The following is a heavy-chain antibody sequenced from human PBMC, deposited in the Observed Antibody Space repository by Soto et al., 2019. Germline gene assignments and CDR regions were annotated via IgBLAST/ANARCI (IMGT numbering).Heavy chain of an antibody. Sequence: EVPLLESGGGFVQPGVSLRLSCAASGFTFSSYAMSWVRQAPGKGLEWVSAISGRGGSTYYADSVKGRFTISRDNSKNTLYLQMNSLRAEDTAVYYCAKDAYYYDSSGDYWGQGTLVTVSS. CDR3: AKDAYYYDSSGDY. CDR1: GFTFSSYA. D-gene: IGHD3-22*01. J-gene: IGHJ4*02. CDR2: ISGRGGST. V-gene: IGHV3-23*01.